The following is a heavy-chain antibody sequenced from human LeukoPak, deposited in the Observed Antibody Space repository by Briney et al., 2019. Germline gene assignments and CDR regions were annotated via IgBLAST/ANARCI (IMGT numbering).Heavy chain of an antibody. CDR3: AGVNYWNYPF. D-gene: IGHD1-7*01. Sequence: PGGSLRLCCAASGFTFSDYYMTWIRQTPGKGLEWVSYISDTARTKSYADSVKGRFTISRDNAKNSLYLQMNSLRVEDTAVYYCAGVNYWNYPFWGQGTLVTVSS. CDR2: ISDTARTK. V-gene: IGHV3-11*04. J-gene: IGHJ4*02. CDR1: GFTFSDYY.